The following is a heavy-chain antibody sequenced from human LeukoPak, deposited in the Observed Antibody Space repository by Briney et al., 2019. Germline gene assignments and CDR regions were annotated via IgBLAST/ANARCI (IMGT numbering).Heavy chain of an antibody. J-gene: IGHJ6*03. CDR3: ARLVAGYFYYMDV. D-gene: IGHD2-2*01. V-gene: IGHV4-61*05. CDR1: GGSISSSSYY. Sequence: SETLSLTCTVSGGSISSSSYYWGWIRQPPGKGLEWIGYIHTSGNTNYNPSLKSRVTISVDTSKNQFSLKVSSVTAADTAVYYCARLVAGYFYYMDVWGKGTTVTVSS. CDR2: IHTSGNT.